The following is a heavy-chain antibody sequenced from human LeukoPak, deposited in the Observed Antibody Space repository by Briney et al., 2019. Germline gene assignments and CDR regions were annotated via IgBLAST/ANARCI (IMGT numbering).Heavy chain of an antibody. CDR1: GYTFTSYG. V-gene: IGHV1-18*01. D-gene: IGHD2-15*01. Sequence: ASVKVSCKASGYTFTSYGISWVRQAPGQGLEWMGWISAYNGNTNYAQKLQGRVTMTTDTSTSPAYMELRGTRSDDAAVYYCASDRGPCCCGGSCYGIGFWGQGTLVTVSS. J-gene: IGHJ4*02. CDR3: ASDRGPCCCGGSCYGIGF. CDR2: ISAYNGNT.